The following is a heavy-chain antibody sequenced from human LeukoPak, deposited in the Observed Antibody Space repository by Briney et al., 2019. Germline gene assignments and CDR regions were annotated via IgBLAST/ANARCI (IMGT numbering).Heavy chain of an antibody. Sequence: SEALSLTCTVSGGSISSYYWSWIRQPPGKGLEWIGYIYYSGSTNYNPSLKSRVTISVDTSKNQFSLKLSSVTAADTAVYYCARNRAPYDSSGYYALYDAFDIWGQGTMVTVSS. D-gene: IGHD3-22*01. V-gene: IGHV4-59*08. CDR2: IYYSGST. CDR3: ARNRAPYDSSGYYALYDAFDI. CDR1: GGSISSYY. J-gene: IGHJ3*02.